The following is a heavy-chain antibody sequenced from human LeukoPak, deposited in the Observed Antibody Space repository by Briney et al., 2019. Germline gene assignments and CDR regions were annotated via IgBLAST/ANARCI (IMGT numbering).Heavy chain of an antibody. V-gene: IGHV4-39*07. CDR2: IYYSGNT. J-gene: IGHJ5*02. D-gene: IGHD2-15*01. Sequence: SETLSLTCTVAGGAISSSNYHWGWIRQPPGKGLEWIGSIYYSGNTYYNPSLKSRVTISVDTSKNEFSLNLSSVTAADTAVYYCARGYSFDHWGQGTLVTVSS. CDR1: GGAISSSNYH. CDR3: ARGYSFDH.